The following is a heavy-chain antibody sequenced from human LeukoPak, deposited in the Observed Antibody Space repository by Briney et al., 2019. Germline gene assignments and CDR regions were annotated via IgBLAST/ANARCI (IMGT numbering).Heavy chain of an antibody. CDR1: GYTFTSYG. Sequence: ASVKVSCKASGYTFTSYGISWVRQAPGQGLEWMGWISAYNGNTNYAQKLQGRVTMTRDTSISTAYMELSRLRSDDTAVYYCARDPLPGYSSGWFPYDYWGQGTLVTVSS. CDR3: ARDPLPGYSSGWFPYDY. J-gene: IGHJ4*02. D-gene: IGHD6-19*01. CDR2: ISAYNGNT. V-gene: IGHV1-18*01.